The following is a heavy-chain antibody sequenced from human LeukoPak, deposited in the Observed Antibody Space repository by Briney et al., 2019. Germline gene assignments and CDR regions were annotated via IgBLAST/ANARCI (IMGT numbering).Heavy chain of an antibody. D-gene: IGHD3-10*01. CDR2: INHSGST. CDR3: ARVAMVRVTGWFDP. Sequence: SETLSLTCAVYGESFSGYYWNWIRQPPGKGLEWIGEINHSGSTNYNPSLKSRVTISVDTSKNQFSLKLSSVTAADTAVYYCARVAMVRVTGWFDPWGQGTLVTVSS. J-gene: IGHJ5*02. CDR1: GESFSGYY. V-gene: IGHV4-34*01.